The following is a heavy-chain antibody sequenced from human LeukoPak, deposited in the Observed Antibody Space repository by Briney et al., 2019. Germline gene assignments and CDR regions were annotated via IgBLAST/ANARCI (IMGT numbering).Heavy chain of an antibody. CDR2: IGGSGTRT. V-gene: IGHV3-23*01. CDR1: GFTFTTYG. D-gene: IGHD2-2*03. CDR3: AKDSHWILFDD. J-gene: IGHJ4*02. Sequence: GGSLRLSCSASGFTFTTYGMNWVRQAPGKGLEWVSGIGGSGTRTYYADSVKGRFTISRDNSKNTLYLQMNSLRDEDTAVYYCAKDSHWILFDDWGQGTLVTVSA.